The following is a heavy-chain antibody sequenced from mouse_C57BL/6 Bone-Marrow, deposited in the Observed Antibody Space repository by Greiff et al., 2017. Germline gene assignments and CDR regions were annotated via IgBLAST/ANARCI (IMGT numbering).Heavy chain of an antibody. CDR3: ARQFAY. CDR1: GYTFTSYW. CDR2: SDPSDRYT. Sequence: QLQQPGAELVMPGASVKLSCQASGYTFTSYWMHWVKPRPGQGLEWIGESDPSDRYTNYNQKFKGKSTLTVDKSSRTTYMQLSSLTAEDSAVYYCARQFAYWGQGTLVTVSA. J-gene: IGHJ3*01. V-gene: IGHV1-69*01.